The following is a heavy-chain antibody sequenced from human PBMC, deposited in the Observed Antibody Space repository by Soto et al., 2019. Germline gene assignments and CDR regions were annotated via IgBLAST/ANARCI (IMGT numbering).Heavy chain of an antibody. CDR1: GFTFSSYA. D-gene: IGHD3-3*01. V-gene: IGHV3-23*01. J-gene: IGHJ6*03. Sequence: EVQLLESGGGLVQPGGSLRLSCAASGFTFSSYAMSWVRQAPGKGLEWVSAISGSGGSTYYADSVKGRFTISRDNYKNSLYLQMNSMRAEDTAVYYCAKGYPSDYDFLSGYYTSYYYYYMDVWGKGTTVTVSS. CDR2: ISGSGGST. CDR3: AKGYPSDYDFLSGYYTSYYYYYMDV.